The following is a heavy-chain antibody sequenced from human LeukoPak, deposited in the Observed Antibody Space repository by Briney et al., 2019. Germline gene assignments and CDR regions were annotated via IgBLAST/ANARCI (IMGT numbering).Heavy chain of an antibody. Sequence: ASVKVSCTTSGYTFTGYYMHWVRQAPGQGLEWMGRINPNSGGTNYAQKFQGRVTMTRDTSITTAYMELSRLRSDDTAVYYCARADSNNWDAKYYFDYWGQGALVTVSS. V-gene: IGHV1-2*06. CDR3: ARADSNNWDAKYYFDY. J-gene: IGHJ4*02. D-gene: IGHD1-26*01. CDR2: INPNSGGT. CDR1: GYTFTGYY.